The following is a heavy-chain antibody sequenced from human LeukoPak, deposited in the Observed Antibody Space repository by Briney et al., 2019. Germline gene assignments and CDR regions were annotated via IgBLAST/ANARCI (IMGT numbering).Heavy chain of an antibody. J-gene: IGHJ4*02. CDR1: GYTLTELS. V-gene: IGHV1-24*01. CDR2: FDPEDGET. Sequence: ASVKVSCKVSGYTLTELSMHWVRQAPGKGLEWMGGFDPEDGETIYAQKFQGRVTMTEDTSTDTAYMELSSLRSEDTAVYYCATDVLRWRGGCYFDYWGQGTLVTVSS. D-gene: IGHD4-23*01. CDR3: ATDVLRWRGGCYFDY.